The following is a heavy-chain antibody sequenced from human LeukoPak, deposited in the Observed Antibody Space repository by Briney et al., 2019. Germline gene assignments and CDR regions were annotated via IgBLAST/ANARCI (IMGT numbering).Heavy chain of an antibody. CDR1: GFTFSSYG. CDR2: ISYDGSNK. D-gene: IGHD5-12*01. J-gene: IGHJ4*02. CDR3: ARVGSGCPAD. V-gene: IGHV3-30*03. Sequence: GGSLRPSCAASGFTFSSYGMHWVRQAPGKGLEWVAVISYDGSNKYYADSVKGRFTISRDNAKNSLYLQMNSLRAEDTAVYYCARVGSGCPADWGQGTLVTVSS.